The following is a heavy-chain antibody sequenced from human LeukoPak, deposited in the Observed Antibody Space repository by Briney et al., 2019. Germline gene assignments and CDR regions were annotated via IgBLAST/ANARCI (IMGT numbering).Heavy chain of an antibody. CDR1: GGSISSYY. CDR3: ARGNYYDSRTYYRAFDI. D-gene: IGHD3-22*01. J-gene: IGHJ3*02. Sequence: SETLSLTCTVSGGSISSYYWSWIRRPPGKGLEWIGYIYYSGSTNYNPSLKSRVTIAVDTSKNKFSLKLSSVTAADTAVYYCARGNYYDSRTYYRAFDIWGQGTMVIVSS. V-gene: IGHV4-59*01. CDR2: IYYSGST.